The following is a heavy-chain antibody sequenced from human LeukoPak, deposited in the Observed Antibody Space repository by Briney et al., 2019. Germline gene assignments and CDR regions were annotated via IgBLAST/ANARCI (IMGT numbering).Heavy chain of an antibody. CDR2: IRYDGSNI. CDR1: GFTFSSYG. J-gene: IGHJ4*02. D-gene: IGHD3-10*01. CDR3: AKDKNYYNSGTYFDY. V-gene: IGHV3-30*02. Sequence: PGGSPRLSCAASGFTFSSYGMHWVRQAPGRGLEWVAFIRYDGSNIYYSDSVKGRFTISRDNSKNTLYLQMNSLRAEDTAVYYCAKDKNYYNSGTYFDYWGQGTLVTVSS.